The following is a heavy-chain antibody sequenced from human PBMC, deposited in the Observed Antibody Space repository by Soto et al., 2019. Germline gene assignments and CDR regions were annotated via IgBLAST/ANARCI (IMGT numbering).Heavy chain of an antibody. CDR1: GGSISSSSYY. V-gene: IGHV4-39*01. CDR2: IYYSGST. J-gene: IGHJ5*02. Sequence: SETLSLTCTVSGGSISSSSYYWGWIRQPPGKGLEWIGSIYYSGSTYYNPSLKSRVTISVDTSKNQFSLKLSSVTAADTAVYYCARHFTGALWGDWFDPWGQGTLVTVSS. D-gene: IGHD3-9*01. CDR3: ARHFTGALWGDWFDP.